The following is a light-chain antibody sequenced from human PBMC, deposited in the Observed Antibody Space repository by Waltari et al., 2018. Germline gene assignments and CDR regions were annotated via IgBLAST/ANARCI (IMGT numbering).Light chain of an antibody. J-gene: IGKJ1*01. Sequence: EIVLTQSPATLSLSPGETATLSCRASQHINMNLAWYQHKPGRAPRLLFYGASTRESGVPARFSGSGSGTEFTLTISGLQSEDFGVYYCQQYNDWPPWTFGQGTKVEV. CDR2: GAS. CDR3: QQYNDWPPWT. CDR1: QHINMN. V-gene: IGKV3-15*01.